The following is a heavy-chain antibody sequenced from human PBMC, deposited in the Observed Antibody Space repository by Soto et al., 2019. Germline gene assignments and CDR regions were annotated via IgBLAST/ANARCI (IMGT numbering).Heavy chain of an antibody. CDR1: GGTFNSYA. Sequence: GASVKVSCKASGGTFNSYAISWVRQAPGQGLEWMGGIIPIFGTANYAQKFQGRVTITADESTSTAYMELSSLRSEDTAVYYCARDLYYDSSGYYNAFGYWGQGTLVTVSS. D-gene: IGHD3-22*01. CDR2: IIPIFGTA. CDR3: ARDLYYDSSGYYNAFGY. J-gene: IGHJ4*02. V-gene: IGHV1-69*13.